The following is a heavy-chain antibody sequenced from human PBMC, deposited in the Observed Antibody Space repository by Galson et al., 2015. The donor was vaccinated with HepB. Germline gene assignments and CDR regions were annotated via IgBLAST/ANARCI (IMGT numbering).Heavy chain of an antibody. CDR2: ISSSGAST. CDR3: AKGSRGDFDS. CDR1: GFTFSNYA. V-gene: IGHV3-23*01. J-gene: IGHJ4*02. D-gene: IGHD2-15*01. Sequence: SLRLSCAASGFTFSNYAMSWVRQAPWKGLEWVSSISSSGASTYHADSVKGRFTISRDNSKNTLCLQMSSLRAEDTAVYYCAKGSRGDFDSWGQGTLVTVSS.